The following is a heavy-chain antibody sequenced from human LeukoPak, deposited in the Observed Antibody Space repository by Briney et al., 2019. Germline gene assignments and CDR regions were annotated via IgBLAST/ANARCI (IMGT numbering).Heavy chain of an antibody. CDR1: GGSFSGYY. CDR2: INHSGST. Sequence: SETLSLTCAVYGGSFSGYYWSWIRQPPGKGLEWIGEINHSGSTNYNPSLKSRVTKSVDTSKNQFSLKLSSVTAADTAVYYCARLIAARWFDPWGQGTLVTVPS. J-gene: IGHJ5*02. D-gene: IGHD5-12*01. V-gene: IGHV4-34*01. CDR3: ARLIAARWFDP.